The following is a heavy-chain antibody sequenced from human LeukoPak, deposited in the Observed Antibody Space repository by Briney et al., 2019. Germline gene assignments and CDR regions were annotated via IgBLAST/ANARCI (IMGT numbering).Heavy chain of an antibody. CDR2: IKQDGSEK. D-gene: IGHD2-2*01. Sequence: PGGSLRLSCAASGFTFSSYWMSWVRQAPGKGLEWLANIKQDGSEKYYVDSVKGRFTISRGNAKNSLYLQMNSLRAEDTAVYYCASYCSSTSCYQGFDYWGQGTLVTVSS. J-gene: IGHJ4*02. CDR3: ASYCSSTSCYQGFDY. V-gene: IGHV3-7*01. CDR1: GFTFSSYW.